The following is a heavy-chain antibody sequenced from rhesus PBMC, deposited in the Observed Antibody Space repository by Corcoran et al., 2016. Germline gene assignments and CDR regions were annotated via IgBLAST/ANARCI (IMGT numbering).Heavy chain of an antibody. CDR3: AIISYAGDFEF. V-gene: IGHV4-65*02. D-gene: IGHD2-39*01. J-gene: IGHJ1*01. Sequence: QVQLQESGPGLVKPSETLSLTCGVSGGSISSTNWWSWIRQPPGKGREWIGKIGGSTGRTNYNPAHQSRVTISKDPSKNQFSLKLSSVTAAGTAVYYCAIISYAGDFEFWGQGILVTVSS. CDR2: IGGSTGRT. CDR1: GGSISSTNW.